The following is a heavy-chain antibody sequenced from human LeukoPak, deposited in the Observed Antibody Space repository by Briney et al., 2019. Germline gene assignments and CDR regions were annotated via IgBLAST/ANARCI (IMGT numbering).Heavy chain of an antibody. D-gene: IGHD6-6*01. CDR3: ATDRKNSSSVDP. CDR2: ISESGNII. J-gene: IGHJ5*02. Sequence: PGGSLRLSCAASGFTFSSYAMSWVHQAPGKGLEWVSYISESGNIINYADFVEGRFTISRDNAKNSLYLQMNSLRAEDTAVYYCATDRKNSSSVDPWGQGTLVTVSS. CDR1: GFTFSSYA. V-gene: IGHV3-48*04.